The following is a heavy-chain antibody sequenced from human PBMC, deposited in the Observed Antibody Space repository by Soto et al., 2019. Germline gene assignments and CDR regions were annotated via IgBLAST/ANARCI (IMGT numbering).Heavy chain of an antibody. Sequence: HPGGSLRLSCAASGFTFSSYAMHWVRQAPGKGLEWVAVISYDGSNKYYADTAKGRFTISRDNSKNTLYLQMNSLRAADTDVYSSAREGGLNLKYYDFWSSNCFDPCGQRTLVTFSS. CDR3: AREGGLNLKYYDFWSSNCFDP. CDR2: ISYDGSNK. D-gene: IGHD3-3*01. V-gene: IGHV3-30-3*01. CDR1: GFTFSSYA. J-gene: IGHJ5*02.